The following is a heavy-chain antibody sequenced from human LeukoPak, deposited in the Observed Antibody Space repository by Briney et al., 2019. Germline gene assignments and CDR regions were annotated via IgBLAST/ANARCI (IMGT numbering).Heavy chain of an antibody. CDR1: GYSFTTYW. Sequence: GESLKISCKSSGYSFTTYWIGWVRQMPGKGLEWMGIIYHADSDTRYSPSFQGQVTISADKSISTAYLQWSSLKASDTAIYYCARRERRNTDAFDIWGQGTVVTVSS. CDR3: ARRERRNTDAFDI. V-gene: IGHV5-51*01. D-gene: IGHD1-26*01. CDR2: IYHADSDT. J-gene: IGHJ3*02.